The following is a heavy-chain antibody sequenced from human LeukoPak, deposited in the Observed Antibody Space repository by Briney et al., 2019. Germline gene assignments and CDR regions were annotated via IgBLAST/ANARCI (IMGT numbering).Heavy chain of an antibody. D-gene: IGHD3-9*01. CDR1: GYTFTTYG. CDR2: ISAYSGNT. Sequence: GASVKVFCKASGYTFTTYGISWVRQAPGQGLEWMGWISAYSGNTKYAQKFQDRVTMTTDTSTTTAYMELRSLRSDDTAVYYCARNYGGILTGPEYFQHWGQGTLVTVSS. CDR3: ARNYGGILTGPEYFQH. J-gene: IGHJ1*01. V-gene: IGHV1-18*01.